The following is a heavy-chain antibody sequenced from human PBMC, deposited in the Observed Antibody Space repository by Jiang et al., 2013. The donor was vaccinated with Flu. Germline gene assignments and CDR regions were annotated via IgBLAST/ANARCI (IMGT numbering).Heavy chain of an antibody. CDR1: GYSFTSYW. V-gene: IGHV5-51*01. D-gene: IGHD3-10*01. CDR2: IYPGDSDT. Sequence: AEVKKPGESLKISCKGSGYSFTSYWIGWVRQMPGKGLEWMGIIYPGDSDTRYSPSFQGQVTISADKSISTAYLQWSSLKASDTAMYYCAVLWFGELLYGSLGYWGQGTLVTVSS. CDR3: AVLWFGELLYGSLGY. J-gene: IGHJ4*02.